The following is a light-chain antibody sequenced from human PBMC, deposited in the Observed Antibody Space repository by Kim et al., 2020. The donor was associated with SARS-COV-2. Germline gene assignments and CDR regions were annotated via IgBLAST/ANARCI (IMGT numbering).Light chain of an antibody. CDR3: QAWDSSTEWV. CDR2: QDS. J-gene: IGLJ3*02. V-gene: IGLV3-1*01. CDR1: KLGDKY. Sequence: SYELTQPPSVSVSPGQTASITCSGDKLGDKYACWYQQKPGQSPVLVIYQDSERPSGIPERFSGSNSGNTATLTISGTQAMDEADYYCQAWDSSTEWVFGG.